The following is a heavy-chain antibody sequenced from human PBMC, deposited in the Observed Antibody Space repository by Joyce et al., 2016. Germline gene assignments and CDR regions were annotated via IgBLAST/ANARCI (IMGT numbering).Heavy chain of an antibody. D-gene: IGHD2-15*01. CDR2: LSYSGST. CDR1: GGAITDSTYS. CDR3: ARAADYCSGDTCYSAYYYFYMDV. J-gene: IGHJ6*03. Sequence: QLQLQESGPGLVKPSETLSLTCTIAGGAITDSTYSGAWIRQPPGKGLEWIGFLSYSGSTSYNPSLRSRVTISMDTSKTQFSLRLNSMTAADTAVYYCARAADYCSGDTCYSAYYYFYMDVWGKGTTVTVSS. V-gene: IGHV4-39*07.